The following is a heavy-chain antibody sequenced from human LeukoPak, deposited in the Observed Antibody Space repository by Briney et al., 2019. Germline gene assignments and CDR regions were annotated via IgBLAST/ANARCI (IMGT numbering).Heavy chain of an antibody. J-gene: IGHJ3*02. CDR2: INHSGCT. D-gene: IGHD3-22*01. CDR3: ARGGYYDSSGYYSDAFDI. CDR1: GGSFTGYY. Sequence: PSETLSLTCAVYGGSFTGYYWSWIRQPQGKGLEWVGEINHSGCTNYNPSLKSRVTISVDTSKNQFSLKLSSVTAADTAVYYCARGGYYDSSGYYSDAFDIWGQGTMVTVSS. V-gene: IGHV4-34*01.